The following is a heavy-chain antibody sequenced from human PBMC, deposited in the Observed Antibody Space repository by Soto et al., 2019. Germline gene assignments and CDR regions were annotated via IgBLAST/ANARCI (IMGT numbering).Heavy chain of an antibody. Sequence: GXSVKVSCKASGYTFTSCGISWVRQAPGQGLEWMGWISAYNGNTNYAQKLQGRVTMTTDTSTSTAYMELRSLRSDDTAVYYCAREISGYCSSNRCAPGTAAGYWGQGTLVTVSS. CDR2: ISAYNGNT. CDR3: AREISGYCSSNRCAPGTAAGY. CDR1: GYTFTSCG. J-gene: IGHJ4*02. V-gene: IGHV1-18*04. D-gene: IGHD2-2*01.